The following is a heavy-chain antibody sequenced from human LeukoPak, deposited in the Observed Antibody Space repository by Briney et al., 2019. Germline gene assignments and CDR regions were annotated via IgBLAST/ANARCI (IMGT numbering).Heavy chain of an antibody. Sequence: SVKVSCKASGGTFSSYANSWVRQAPGQGLEWMGGIIPIFGTANYAQKFQGRVTITTDESTSTAYMELSSLRSEDTAVYYCAREGQGAGDIWGQGTMVTVSS. CDR2: IIPIFGTA. CDR1: GGTFSSYA. CDR3: AREGQGAGDI. D-gene: IGHD3-16*01. V-gene: IGHV1-69*05. J-gene: IGHJ3*02.